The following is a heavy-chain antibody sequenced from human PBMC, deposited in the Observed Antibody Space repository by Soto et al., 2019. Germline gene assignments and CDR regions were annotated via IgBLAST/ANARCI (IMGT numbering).Heavy chain of an antibody. CDR3: ARDAGYSSYPYYFDC. J-gene: IGHJ4*02. D-gene: IGHD3-10*01. CDR2: ISYDGSNK. Sequence: GGSLRLSCAASGFTFSSYGMHWVRQAPGKGLEWVAVISYDGSNKYYADSVKGRFTISRDNAKNSLYLQMNSLRDEDTAVYYCARDAGYSSYPYYFDCWGQGTLVTVSS. V-gene: IGHV3-30*03. CDR1: GFTFSSYG.